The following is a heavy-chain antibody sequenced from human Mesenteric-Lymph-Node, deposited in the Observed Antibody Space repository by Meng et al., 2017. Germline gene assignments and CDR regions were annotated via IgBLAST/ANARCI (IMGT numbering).Heavy chain of an antibody. Sequence: GESLKISCAASGFNFGGYAMHWVRQAPGKGLEWVALVSFDGNTNYYADSVKGRFTISRDNSKNTLYLQMNSLRAEDTAVYYCAKLARALVGATPQKDWGQGTLVTVSS. V-gene: IGHV3-30*04. CDR3: AKLARALVGATPQKD. J-gene: IGHJ4*02. CDR1: GFNFGGYA. D-gene: IGHD1-26*01. CDR2: VSFDGNTN.